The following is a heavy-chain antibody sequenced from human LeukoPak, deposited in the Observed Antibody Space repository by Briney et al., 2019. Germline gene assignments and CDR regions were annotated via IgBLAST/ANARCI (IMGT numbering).Heavy chain of an antibody. Sequence: ASVKVSFQASGYTFTSYATHSVGQAPGQRLEWMGWSNAGSGTTKYSQEFQGRVTITRDTSASTAYMELSSLRSEDMAVYYYARGYSDYYTPLDSWGQRTLVTVSS. CDR2: SNAGSGTT. J-gene: IGHJ4*02. V-gene: IGHV1-3*02. D-gene: IGHD5-12*01. CDR1: GYTFTSYA. CDR3: ARGYSDYYTPLDS.